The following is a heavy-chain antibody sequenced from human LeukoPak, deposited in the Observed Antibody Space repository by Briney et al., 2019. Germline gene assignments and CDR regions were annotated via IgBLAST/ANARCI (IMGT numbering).Heavy chain of an antibody. D-gene: IGHD6-13*01. CDR3: ARDKFGGSSWSGESLDY. J-gene: IGHJ4*02. CDR2: IYHSGST. CDR1: GYSLSSGYY. V-gene: IGHV4-38-2*02. Sequence: SETLSLTCAVSGYSLSSGYYWGWIRQPPGKGLEWIWSIYHSGSTYYNPSLKSRVTISVDTSKNQFSLKLSSVTAADTAVYYCARDKFGGSSWSGESLDYWGQGTLVTVSS.